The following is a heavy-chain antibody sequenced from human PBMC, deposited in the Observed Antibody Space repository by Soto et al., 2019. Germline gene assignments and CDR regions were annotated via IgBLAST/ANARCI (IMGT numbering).Heavy chain of an antibody. CDR3: ARGLRRQLLNWFDP. CDR1: GGSISSYY. V-gene: IGHV4-59*01. CDR2: IYYIGST. J-gene: IGHJ5*02. Sequence: LSLTCTVSGGSISSYYWSWIRQPPGKGLEWIGYIYYIGSTNYNPSLKSRVTISVATSKNQFSLKLSSVTAADTAVYYCARGLRRQLLNWFDPWGQGTLLTVSS. D-gene: IGHD2-2*01.